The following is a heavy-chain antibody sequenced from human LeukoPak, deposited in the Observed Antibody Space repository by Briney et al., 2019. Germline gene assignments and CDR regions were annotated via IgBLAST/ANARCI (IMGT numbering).Heavy chain of an antibody. Sequence: GGSLRLSCAASGFTFSSYSMNWVRQAPGKGLEWVSYISSSSSTIYYADSVKGRFTISRDNAKNSLYLQMNSLRAEDTAVYYCARAQGYSSSWYRGNDAFDIWGQGTMVTVSS. CDR2: ISSSSSTI. CDR1: GFTFSSYS. V-gene: IGHV3-48*01. CDR3: ARAQGYSSSWYRGNDAFDI. J-gene: IGHJ3*02. D-gene: IGHD6-13*01.